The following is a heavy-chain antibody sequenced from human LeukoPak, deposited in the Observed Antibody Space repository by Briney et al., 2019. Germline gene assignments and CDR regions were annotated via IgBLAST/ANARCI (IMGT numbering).Heavy chain of an antibody. CDR1: GYTFTSYG. D-gene: IGHD5-12*01. J-gene: IGHJ4*02. Sequence: ASVTVSCKASGYTFTSYGISWVRQAPGQGLEWMGWISAYNGNTNYAQKLQGRVTMTTDTSTSTAYMELRSLRSDDTAVYYCARDSIVATIHYFDYWGQGTLVTVSS. CDR3: ARDSIVATIHYFDY. V-gene: IGHV1-18*01. CDR2: ISAYNGNT.